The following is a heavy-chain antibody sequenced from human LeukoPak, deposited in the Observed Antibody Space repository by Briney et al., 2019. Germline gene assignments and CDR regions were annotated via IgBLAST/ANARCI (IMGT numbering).Heavy chain of an antibody. CDR1: GFTFSSYS. CDR2: ISSSSSYI. D-gene: IGHD3-22*01. V-gene: IGHV3-21*01. J-gene: IGHJ4*02. CDR3: ARESSDGYFDY. Sequence: GGSLRLSCAASGFTFSSYSMNWVRQAPGKGLEWVSSISSSSSYIYYADSVKGRFTISRDNAKDSLYLQMNSLRAEDTAVYYCARESSDGYFDYWGQGTLVTVSS.